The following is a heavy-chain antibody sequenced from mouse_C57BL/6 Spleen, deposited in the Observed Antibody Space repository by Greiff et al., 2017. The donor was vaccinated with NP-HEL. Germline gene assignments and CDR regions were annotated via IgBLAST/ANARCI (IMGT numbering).Heavy chain of an antibody. Sequence: VQLQQSGAELVKPGASVKISCKASGYAFSSYWMNWVKQRPGKGLEWIGQIYPGDGDTNYNGKFKGKATLTADKSSSTAYMQLSSLTSEDSAVYFCAMATLYDYEGAMDYWGQGTSVTVSS. D-gene: IGHD2-4*01. CDR1: GYAFSSYW. J-gene: IGHJ4*01. CDR3: AMATLYDYEGAMDY. V-gene: IGHV1-80*01. CDR2: IYPGDGDT.